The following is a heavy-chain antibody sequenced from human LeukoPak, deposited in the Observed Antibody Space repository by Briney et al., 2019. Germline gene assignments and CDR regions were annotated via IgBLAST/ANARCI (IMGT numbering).Heavy chain of an antibody. CDR1: GGSISSYY. CDR2: IYTSGST. Sequence: SETLSLTCTVSGGSISSYYWSWLRQPTGKGLEWIGRIYTSGSTNYNPSLKSRVTMSVDTSKNQFSLKLSSVTAADTAVYYCARDKIVGGYCSSTSCYTGYYYGMDVWGQGTTVTVSS. D-gene: IGHD2-2*02. J-gene: IGHJ6*02. CDR3: ARDKIVGGYCSSTSCYTGYYYGMDV. V-gene: IGHV4-4*07.